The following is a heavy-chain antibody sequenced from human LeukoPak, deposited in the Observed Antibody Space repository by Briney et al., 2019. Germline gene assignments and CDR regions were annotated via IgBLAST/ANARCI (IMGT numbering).Heavy chain of an antibody. V-gene: IGHV4-34*01. CDR3: AREVDYYYYMDV. Sequence: SETLSLTCAVYGGSFSGYYWSWIRQPPGKGLEWIGEINHSGSTNYNPSLKSRVTVSVDTSKNQFSLKLSSVTAADTAVYYCAREVDYYYYMDVWGTGTTVTVSS. J-gene: IGHJ6*03. CDR1: GGSFSGYY. CDR2: INHSGST. D-gene: IGHD1-26*01.